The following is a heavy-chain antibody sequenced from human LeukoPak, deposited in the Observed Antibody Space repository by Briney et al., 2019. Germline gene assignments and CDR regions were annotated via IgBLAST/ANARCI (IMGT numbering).Heavy chain of an antibody. V-gene: IGHV3-30*02. J-gene: IGHJ4*02. CDR2: IRYDGSNK. CDR3: AKAVRYGENFFYF. Sequence: GGSVRLSCAASGFTFSSYGMHWVRQAPGKGLEWVAFIRYDGSNKYYADYVKGRFTISRDNSKNTLYLQMNSLRAEDTAVYYCAKAVRYGENFFYFWGQGTLVTVSS. CDR1: GFTFSSYG. D-gene: IGHD3-10*01.